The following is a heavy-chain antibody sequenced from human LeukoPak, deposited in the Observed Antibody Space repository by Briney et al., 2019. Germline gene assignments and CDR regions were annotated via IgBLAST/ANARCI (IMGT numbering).Heavy chain of an antibody. CDR3: ARNYYGGDDY. Sequence: GSSVKVSCKASGGTFSSYAISWVRQAPGQGLEWMGRIIPIFGIANYAQKFQGRVTITADKSTSTAYMELSSLRSEDTAVHYCARNYYGGDDYWGQGTLVTVSS. V-gene: IGHV1-69*04. CDR1: GGTFSSYA. D-gene: IGHD4-23*01. CDR2: IIPIFGIA. J-gene: IGHJ4*02.